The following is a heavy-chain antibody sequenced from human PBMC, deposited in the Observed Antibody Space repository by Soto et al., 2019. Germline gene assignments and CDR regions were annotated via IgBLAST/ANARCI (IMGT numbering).Heavy chain of an antibody. D-gene: IGHD1-26*01. Sequence: QVQLHQWGAGLLKPSETLSLTCGVYGGSLSGYYWTWVRQPPGRGLAWIGESNHSGGTRYNPSLKTRVNISLAMSKNQFSLKLTSVTAADTAAYYCARGRGGAREYFYYGMEVWGKGTTVTVSS. CDR1: GGSLSGYY. J-gene: IGHJ6*04. V-gene: IGHV4-34*01. CDR3: ARGRGGAREYFYYGMEV. CDR2: SNHSGGT.